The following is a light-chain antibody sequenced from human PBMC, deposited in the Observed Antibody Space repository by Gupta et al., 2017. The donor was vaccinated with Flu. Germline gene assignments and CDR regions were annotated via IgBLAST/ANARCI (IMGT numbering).Light chain of an antibody. V-gene: IGKV4-1*01. CDR3: QQHYTSPQIT. CDR2: WAS. J-gene: IGKJ5*01. CDR1: RSVLNSSNNKNC. Sequence: DIVMSQSPDSLAVSLGERATINCKSSRSVLNSSNNKNCLSWYQHKAGQPPKLLIHWASTRESGVPDRFSGSGSGTDFTLTISSLQAEDVAVYYCQQHYTSPQITFGQGTRLEIK.